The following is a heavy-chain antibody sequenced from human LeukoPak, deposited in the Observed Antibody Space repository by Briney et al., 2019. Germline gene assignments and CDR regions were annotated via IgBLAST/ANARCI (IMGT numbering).Heavy chain of an antibody. D-gene: IGHD3-22*01. J-gene: IGHJ1*01. CDR1: GFTFSSYS. V-gene: IGHV3-48*02. Sequence: GGSLRLSCAASGFTFSSYSMNWVRQAPGKGLEWVSYISSSSSTIYYADSVKGRFTISRDNAKNSLYLQMNSLRDEDTAVYYCARALNYYDSSGYLQHWGQGTLVTVSS. CDR3: ARALNYYDSSGYLQH. CDR2: ISSSSSTI.